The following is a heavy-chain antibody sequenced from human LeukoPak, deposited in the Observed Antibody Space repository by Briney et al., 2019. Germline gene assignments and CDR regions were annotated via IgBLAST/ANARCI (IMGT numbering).Heavy chain of an antibody. CDR2: IRASGDRT. D-gene: IGHD2-15*01. CDR1: GFTVSSTY. CDR3: AVLAVPAVGY. V-gene: IGHV3-23*01. J-gene: IGHJ4*02. Sequence: GGSLRLSCAASGFTVSSTYMSWVRQAPGKGLEWVSTIRASGDRTYYAESVKGRFTMSGDKSKNTLYLQMSNLRAEDTAVYHCAVLAVPAVGYWGQGTLVIVSS.